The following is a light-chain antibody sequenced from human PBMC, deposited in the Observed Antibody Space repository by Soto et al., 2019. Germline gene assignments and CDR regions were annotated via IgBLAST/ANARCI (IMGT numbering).Light chain of an antibody. CDR1: QSVSSY. V-gene: IGKV3-11*01. CDR3: QQSLGT. J-gene: IGKJ3*01. Sequence: EIVLTQSPATLSLSPGERATLSCRASQSVSSYLAWYQQKPGQAPRLLIYDASNRATGIPARFSGSGSGTDFTLTISSLEPEDFAVYYCQQSLGTFGPGTKVDIK. CDR2: DAS.